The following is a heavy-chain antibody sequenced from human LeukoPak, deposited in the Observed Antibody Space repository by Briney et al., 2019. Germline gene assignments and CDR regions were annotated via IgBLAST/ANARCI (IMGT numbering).Heavy chain of an antibody. CDR2: ISSSGRTI. D-gene: IGHD2-2*01. CDR1: GFTFSDYY. Sequence: GGSLRLSCAGSGFTFSDYYMSWIRPAPGKGLEWVSYISSSGRTIYYADSVKDRLTISRDNAKNSLYLQMNSLRAEDTAVYYCARTDCSSSSCYELDYWGQGTLVTVSS. V-gene: IGHV3-11*04. J-gene: IGHJ4*02. CDR3: ARTDCSSSSCYELDY.